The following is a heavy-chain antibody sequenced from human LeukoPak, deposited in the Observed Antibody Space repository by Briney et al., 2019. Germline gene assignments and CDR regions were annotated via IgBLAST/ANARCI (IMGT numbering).Heavy chain of an antibody. Sequence: GGSLRLSCAASGFTFSSYAMSWVRRAPGKGLEWVSGMSGSGGSTYYADSVKGRFTISRDNSKNTLYLQMNTLRAEDTAVYYCAKDREYSYVYDAFDIWGQRPVLTVSS. CDR3: AKDREYSYVYDAFDI. V-gene: IGHV3-23*01. J-gene: IGHJ3*02. CDR1: GFTFSSYA. CDR2: MSGSGGST. D-gene: IGHD3-16*01.